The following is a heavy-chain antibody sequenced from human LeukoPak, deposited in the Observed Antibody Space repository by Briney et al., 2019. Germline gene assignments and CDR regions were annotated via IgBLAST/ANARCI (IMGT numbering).Heavy chain of an antibody. Sequence: GGSLRLSCAASGFTFSSYAMHWVRQAPGKGLEWVAVISSDGSRKYSADSVKGRFTISRDNSKNTLYLQMNSLRPEDTAVYYCARDPCGDDYNCYFDYCGQGTLVTVSS. CDR1: GFTFSSYA. V-gene: IGHV3-30*04. J-gene: IGHJ4*02. CDR2: ISSDGSRK. CDR3: ARDPCGDDYNCYFDY. D-gene: IGHD5-24*01.